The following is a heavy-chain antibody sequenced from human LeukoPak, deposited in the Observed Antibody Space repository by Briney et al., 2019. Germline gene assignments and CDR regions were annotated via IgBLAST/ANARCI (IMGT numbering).Heavy chain of an antibody. D-gene: IGHD1-14*01. CDR1: GFTFTRYR. CDR3: TRDLDLYNDAFDV. CDR2: IRSSSNVI. Sequence: GRSLRLACTASGFTFTRYRTNCVRHPPGGGLGWLSSIRSSSNVIYYADSVKGRFTISRANAKNSVYLQINSLRAEDTAVYYCTRDLDLYNDAFDVWGQGTRVIVSS. J-gene: IGHJ3*01. V-gene: IGHV3-21*01.